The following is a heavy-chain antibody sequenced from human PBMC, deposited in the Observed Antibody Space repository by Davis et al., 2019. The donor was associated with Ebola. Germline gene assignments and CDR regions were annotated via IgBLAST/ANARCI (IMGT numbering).Heavy chain of an antibody. CDR1: GGTFSSYA. CDR2: IITILGIA. CDR3: ARDIGVAAAGTSGDY. Sequence: SVKVSCKASGGTFSSYAISWVRQAPGQGLEWMGRIITILGIANYAQKFQGRVTITADKSTSTAYMELSSLRSEDTAVYYCARDIGVAAAGTSGDYWGQGTLVTVSS. D-gene: IGHD6-13*01. V-gene: IGHV1-69*04. J-gene: IGHJ4*02.